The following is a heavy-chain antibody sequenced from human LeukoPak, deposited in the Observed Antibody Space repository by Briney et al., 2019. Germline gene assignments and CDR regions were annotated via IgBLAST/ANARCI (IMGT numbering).Heavy chain of an antibody. J-gene: IGHJ4*02. Sequence: GGSLRLSCAASGFTFSSSWMSWPRQAPGKGLEWVADIKEDGSAKYYVDSVKGRFTISRDNAKNSLYLQMNSLRVEDTAVYYCARDPDHGAVDYWGQGTLVTVSS. D-gene: IGHD3-16*01. CDR2: IKEDGSAK. V-gene: IGHV3-7*01. CDR3: ARDPDHGAVDY. CDR1: GFTFSSSW.